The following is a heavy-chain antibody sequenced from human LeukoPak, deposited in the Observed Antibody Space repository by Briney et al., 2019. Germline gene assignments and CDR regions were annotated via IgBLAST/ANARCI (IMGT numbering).Heavy chain of an antibody. CDR1: GFTFSSYG. CDR2: ISYDGSNK. V-gene: IGHV3-30*03. CDR3: ARARFYFDY. J-gene: IGHJ4*02. Sequence: GGSLRLSCAASGFTFSSYGMHWVRQAPGKGLEWVAVISYDGSNKYYADSVKGRFTISRDNAKNSLYLQMNSLSAEDTAVYYCARARFYFDYWGQGTLVTVSS.